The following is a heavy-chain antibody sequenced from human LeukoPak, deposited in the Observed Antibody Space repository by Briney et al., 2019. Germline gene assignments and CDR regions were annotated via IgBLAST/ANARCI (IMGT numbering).Heavy chain of an antibody. Sequence: GRSLRLSCAASGFTFSSYAMHWVRQAPGKGLEWVAVISYDGSNKYYADSVKGRFTISRDNSKNTLYLQMNSLRAEDTAVYYCARERHCSGGSCSRGFDPWGQGTLVTVSS. J-gene: IGHJ5*02. CDR2: ISYDGSNK. CDR1: GFTFSSYA. D-gene: IGHD2-15*01. CDR3: ARERHCSGGSCSRGFDP. V-gene: IGHV3-30-3*01.